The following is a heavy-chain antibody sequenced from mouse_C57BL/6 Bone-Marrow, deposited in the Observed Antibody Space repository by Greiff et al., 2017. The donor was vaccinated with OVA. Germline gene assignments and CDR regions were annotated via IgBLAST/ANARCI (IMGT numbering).Heavy chain of an antibody. V-gene: IGHV1-82*01. CDR2: IYPGDGDT. J-gene: IGHJ4*01. CDR3: ARGRHY. Sequence: QVQLQQSGPELVKPGASVKISCKASGYAFSSSWMNWVKQRPGTGLEWIGRIYPGDGDTNYNGKFKGKATLTADKSSSTAYMQLSSLTSEDSAVYFCARGRHYWGQGTSVTVSS. CDR1: GYAFSSSW.